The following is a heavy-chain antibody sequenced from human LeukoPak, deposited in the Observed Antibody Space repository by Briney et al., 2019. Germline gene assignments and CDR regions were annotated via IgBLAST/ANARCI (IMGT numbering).Heavy chain of an antibody. CDR2: IYYSGST. Sequence: SETLSLTCTVSGGSISSSSYYWGWIRQPPGKGLEWIGSIYYSGSTYYNPSLKSRVTISVDTSKNQFSLKLSSVTAADTAVYYCARVGTEEHPQLKNPGYSGRRPLGYWGQGTLVTVSS. CDR3: ARVGTEEHPQLKNPGYSGRRPLGY. V-gene: IGHV4-39*07. CDR1: GGSISSSSYY. D-gene: IGHD5-12*01. J-gene: IGHJ4*02.